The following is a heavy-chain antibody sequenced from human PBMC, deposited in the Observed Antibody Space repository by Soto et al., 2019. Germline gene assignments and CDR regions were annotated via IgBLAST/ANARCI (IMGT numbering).Heavy chain of an antibody. J-gene: IGHJ6*02. CDR2: ISASGDTT. D-gene: IGHD3-10*01. CDR1: GFPFDTYT. CDR3: GNPWGGTTVLRGLAF. V-gene: IGHV3-23*01. Sequence: QGLESGGHSVQSGGPLRLSCSAAGFPFDTYTMSWVRLAPGKGLEWVSAISASGDTTYYADSAKGRFTVSRDNSKNSWFVQLDSLRVEDTALYYCGNPWGGTTVLRGLAFWGHGTAVNVSS.